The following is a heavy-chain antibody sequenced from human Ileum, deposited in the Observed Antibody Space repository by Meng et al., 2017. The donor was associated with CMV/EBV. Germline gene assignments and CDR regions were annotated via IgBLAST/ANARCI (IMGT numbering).Heavy chain of an antibody. V-gene: IGHV4-39*01. J-gene: IGHJ5*02. D-gene: IGHD3/OR15-3a*01. CDR3: ARHEISPGLGNWFDP. Sequence: GSISNSDYSWGWIRQPPGKGLEWIGDIHDSGITFYNPSLKSRVTMSADTSMNQFSLKLTSVTAADTATYYCARHEISPGLGNWFDPWGQGTLVTVSS. CDR1: GSISNSDYS. CDR2: IHDSGIT.